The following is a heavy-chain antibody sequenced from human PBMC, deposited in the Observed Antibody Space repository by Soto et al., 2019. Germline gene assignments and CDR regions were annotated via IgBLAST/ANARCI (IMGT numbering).Heavy chain of an antibody. J-gene: IGHJ4*02. CDR1: GYTFTGYY. CDR2: IDPDSGDT. V-gene: IGHV1-2*02. Sequence: ASVKVSCKASGYTFTGYYLHWVRQAPGQGPEWVGKIDPDSGDTDQSQKFQGRVTLTRDTAIGTAYMELTRLTLDDTAIYYCARGPLEWGQGTLVTVSS. CDR3: ARGPLE.